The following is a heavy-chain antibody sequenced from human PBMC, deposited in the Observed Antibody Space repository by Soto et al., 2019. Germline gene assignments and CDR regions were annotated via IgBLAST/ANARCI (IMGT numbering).Heavy chain of an antibody. CDR1: GYTFTSYG. CDR3: ARDLRGNSYYFDY. V-gene: IGHV1-18*04. CDR2: ISPCNYNT. J-gene: IGHJ4*02. D-gene: IGHD2-21*01. Sequence: ASVKVSCKTSGYTFTSYGISWVRQAPGQGLEWMGWISPCNYNTNYAQKLQGRVTMTTDTSTSTAYMELRSLRSDDTAVYYCARDLRGNSYYFDYWGQGTLVTVSS.